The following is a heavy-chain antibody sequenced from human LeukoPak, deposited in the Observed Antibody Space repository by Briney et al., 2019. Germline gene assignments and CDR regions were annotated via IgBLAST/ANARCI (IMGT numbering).Heavy chain of an antibody. V-gene: IGHV1-18*01. J-gene: IGHJ6*02. CDR2: ISAYNGNT. CDR3: ARDRRAGITIFGVVTGGGMDV. CDR1: GYTFTSYG. D-gene: IGHD3-3*01. Sequence: ASVTVSCSASGYTFTSYGISWVRQAPGQGLEWMGWISAYNGNTNYAQKLQGRVTMTTDTSTSTAYMELRSLRSDDTAVYYCARDRRAGITIFGVVTGGGMDVWGQGTTVTVSS.